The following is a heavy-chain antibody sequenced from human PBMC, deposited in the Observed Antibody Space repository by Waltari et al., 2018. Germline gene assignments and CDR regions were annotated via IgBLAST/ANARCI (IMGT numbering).Heavy chain of an antibody. CDR3: ARTWGNSPPLGWFDP. CDR2: ISHSGVT. J-gene: IGHJ5*01. V-gene: IGHV4-34*01. Sequence: QVQLHQWGAGLLKPSATLSLTSAVSGGPFTASSWSWIRQPPGKGREGIGEISHSGVTHYNPSLRSRVTMSVDTIKKQFSLMLTSVTAADTAVYFCARTWGNSPPLGWFDPWGRGTRVTISS. D-gene: IGHD7-27*01. CDR1: GGPFTASS.